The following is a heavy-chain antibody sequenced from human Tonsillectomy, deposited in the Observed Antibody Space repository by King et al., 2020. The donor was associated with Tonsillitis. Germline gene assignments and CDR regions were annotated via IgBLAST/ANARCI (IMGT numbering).Heavy chain of an antibody. D-gene: IGHD4-17*01. J-gene: IGHJ6*02. CDR3: ARDKGLRAYYYYGMDV. CDR2: ISSSSSYI. Sequence: VQLVESGGGLVKPGGSLRLSCAASGFTFSSYSMNWVRQAPGKGLEWVPSISSSSSYIYYADSVKGRFTISRDNAKNSLYLQMNSLRAEDTAVYYCARDKGLRAYYYYGMDVWGQGTTVTVSS. V-gene: IGHV3-21*01. CDR1: GFTFSSYS.